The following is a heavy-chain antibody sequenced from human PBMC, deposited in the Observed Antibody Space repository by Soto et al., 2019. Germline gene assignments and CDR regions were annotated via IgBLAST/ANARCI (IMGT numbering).Heavy chain of an antibody. J-gene: IGHJ4*02. D-gene: IGHD4-17*01. CDR1: GYTFTSYD. V-gene: IGHV1-8*01. Sequence: QVQLVQSGAEVKKPGASVKVSCKASGYTFTSYDINWVRQATGQGLEWMGWMNPNSGNTGYAQKFQGRVTMTRNTPISTAYMELGSLRAEDTAVYYCARNEEVTTGLDYWGQGTLVTVSS. CDR2: MNPNSGNT. CDR3: ARNEEVTTGLDY.